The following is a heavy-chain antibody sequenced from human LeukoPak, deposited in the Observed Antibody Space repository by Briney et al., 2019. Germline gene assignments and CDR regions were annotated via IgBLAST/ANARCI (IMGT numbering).Heavy chain of an antibody. CDR3: ASHPGGGDYSGSYYGYFDY. Sequence: PGGSLRLSCAASGFTFSSYAMSWVRQAPGKGLEWVSAISGSGGSTYYADSVKGRFTISRDNSKNTLYLQMNSLRAEDAAVYYCASHPGGGDYSGSYYGYFDYWGQGTLVTVSS. CDR2: ISGSGGST. V-gene: IGHV3-23*01. J-gene: IGHJ4*02. D-gene: IGHD1-26*01. CDR1: GFTFSSYA.